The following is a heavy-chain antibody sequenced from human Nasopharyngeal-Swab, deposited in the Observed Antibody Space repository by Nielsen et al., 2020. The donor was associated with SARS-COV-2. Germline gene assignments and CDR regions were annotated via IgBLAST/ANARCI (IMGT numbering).Heavy chain of an antibody. CDR3: AKDPNSWYRGGFDY. Sequence: GGSLRLSCAASGFTFSSYGMHWVRQAPGKGLEWVAVISYDGSNKYYADSVKGRFTISRDNSKNTLYLQMNSLRAEDTAVYYCAKDPNSWYRGGFDYWGQGTLVTVSS. J-gene: IGHJ4*02. CDR2: ISYDGSNK. V-gene: IGHV3-30*18. CDR1: GFTFSSYG. D-gene: IGHD6-13*01.